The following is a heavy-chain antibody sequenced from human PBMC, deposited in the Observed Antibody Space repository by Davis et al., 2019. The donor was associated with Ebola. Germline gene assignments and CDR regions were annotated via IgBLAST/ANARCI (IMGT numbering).Heavy chain of an antibody. J-gene: IGHJ3*01. CDR3: ATELAGNAFDV. V-gene: IGHV3-7*03. CDR2: INEDGSKK. CDR1: GFTFSSYW. Sequence: GASLKISCAASGFTFSSYWMNWVRQGPGKGLEWVANINEDGSKKNYVDSVKDRFTISRDNAKNSWFLQMNNLRADDTAVYYCATELAGNAFDVWGRGTLVTVSS. D-gene: IGHD6-19*01.